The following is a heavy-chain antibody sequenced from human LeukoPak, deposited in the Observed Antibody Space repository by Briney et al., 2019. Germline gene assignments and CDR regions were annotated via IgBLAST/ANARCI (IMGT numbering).Heavy chain of an antibody. CDR2: INHSGST. CDR1: GGSFSGYY. J-gene: IGHJ4*01. CDR3: ARXXXXXRXXDY. V-gene: IGHV4-34*01. Sequence: SETLSLTCAVYGGSFSGYYWSWIRQPPXXXXEWIGEINHSGSTNYNPSLKSRVTISVDTSKNQFSLKLSSVTAADTAVYYCARXXXXXRXXDYWGXGTLVTV.